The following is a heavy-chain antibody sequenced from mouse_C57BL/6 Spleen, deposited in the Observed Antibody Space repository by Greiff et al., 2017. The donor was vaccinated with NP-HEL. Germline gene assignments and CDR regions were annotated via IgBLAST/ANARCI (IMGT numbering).Heavy chain of an antibody. D-gene: IGHD1-1*01. CDR1: GYTFTSYW. V-gene: IGHV1-50*01. CDR2: IDPSDSYT. Sequence: QVQLKQPGAELVKPGASVKLSCKASGYTFTSYWMQWVKQRPGQGLEWIGEIDPSDSYTNYNQKFKGKATLTVDTSSSTAYMQLSSLTSEDSAVYYCARPYYYGTAWFAYWGQGTLVTVSA. J-gene: IGHJ3*01. CDR3: ARPYYYGTAWFAY.